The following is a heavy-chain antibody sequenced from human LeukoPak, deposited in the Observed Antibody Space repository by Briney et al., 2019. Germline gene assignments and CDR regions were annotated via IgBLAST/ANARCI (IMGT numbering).Heavy chain of an antibody. V-gene: IGHV1-2*02. CDR2: INPNSGGT. D-gene: IGHD3-10*01. CDR1: GYTFTGYY. CDR3: AVGLSMVRGVINDY. Sequence: SSVKVSCKASGYTFTGYYMHWVRQAPGQGLEWMGWINPNSGGTNYAQKFQGRVTMTRDTSISTAYMELSRLRSDDTAVYYCAVGLSMVRGVINDYWGQGTLVSVSS. J-gene: IGHJ4*02.